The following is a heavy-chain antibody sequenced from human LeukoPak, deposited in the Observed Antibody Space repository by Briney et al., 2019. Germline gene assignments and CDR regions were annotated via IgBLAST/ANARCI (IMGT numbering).Heavy chain of an antibody. CDR3: ASLHYSRFDY. V-gene: IGHV4-59*08. Sequence: PSETLSLTCTVSGGSISSYYWSWIRQPPGKGLEWIGYIYYSGSTNYNPSLKSRVTIPVDTSKNQFSLKLSSVTAADTAVYYCASLHYSRFDYWGQGTLVTVSS. D-gene: IGHD3-10*01. J-gene: IGHJ4*02. CDR1: GGSISSYY. CDR2: IYYSGST.